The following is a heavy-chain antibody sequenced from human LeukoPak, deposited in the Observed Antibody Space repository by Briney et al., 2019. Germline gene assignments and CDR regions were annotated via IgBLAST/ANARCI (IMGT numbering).Heavy chain of an antibody. CDR2: MSYDGTNI. CDR1: GFTFSSYA. D-gene: IGHD2-15*01. J-gene: IGHJ4*02. Sequence: GKSLRLSCAASGFTFSSYAMHWVRQAPGRRPEWVAVMSYDGTNIFYSDSVKGRFTISRDNSKNTLFLQMNSLRAEDTAVYYCARDGESSSKGHFDYWGQGTLVTVSS. CDR3: ARDGESSSKGHFDY. V-gene: IGHV3-30-3*01.